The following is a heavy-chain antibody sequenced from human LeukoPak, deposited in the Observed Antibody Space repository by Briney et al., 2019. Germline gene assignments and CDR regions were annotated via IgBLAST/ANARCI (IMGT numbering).Heavy chain of an antibody. V-gene: IGHV4-31*03. Sequence: TSETLSLTCTVSGGSISSGGYYWSWIRQHPGKGLEWIGYIYYSGSTYYNPSLKSRVTISVDTSKNQFSLKLSSETAADTAVYYCARGRVGYCSSTSCYSNWFDPWGQGTLVTVSS. D-gene: IGHD2-2*01. J-gene: IGHJ5*02. CDR2: IYYSGST. CDR1: GGSISSGGYY. CDR3: ARGRVGYCSSTSCYSNWFDP.